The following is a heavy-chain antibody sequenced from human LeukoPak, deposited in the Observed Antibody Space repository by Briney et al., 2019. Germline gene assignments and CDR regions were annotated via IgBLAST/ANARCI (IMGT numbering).Heavy chain of an antibody. V-gene: IGHV3-23*01. CDR1: GFTFSTYP. D-gene: IGHD3-22*01. CDR2: ISGSGGST. CDR3: AKDESPSMIVVVNYGMDV. J-gene: IGHJ6*02. Sequence: PGGSLRLPCSASGFTFSTYPMHWVRQATGKGLEWVSAISGSGGSTYYADSVKGRFTISRDNSKNTLYLQMNSLRAEDTAVYYCAKDESPSMIVVVNYGMDVWGQGTTVTASS.